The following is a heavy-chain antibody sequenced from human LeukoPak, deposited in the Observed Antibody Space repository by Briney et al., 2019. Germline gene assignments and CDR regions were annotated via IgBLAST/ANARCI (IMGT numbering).Heavy chain of an antibody. CDR1: GGSISDYY. Sequence: SETLSLTCTVSGGSISDYYWIWIRQPAGKGLEWIGRFYSSGSTNYNPSLKSRVTMSVDTSKNQFSLKLSSVTAADTAVYYCASSNWFDPWGQGTLVTVSP. CDR3: ASSNWFDP. V-gene: IGHV4-4*07. CDR2: FYSSGST. J-gene: IGHJ5*02.